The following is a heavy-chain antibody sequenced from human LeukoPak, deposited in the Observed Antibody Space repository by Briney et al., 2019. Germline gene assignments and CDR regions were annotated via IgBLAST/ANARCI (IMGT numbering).Heavy chain of an antibody. CDR3: ARGLTYYDFLDP. Sequence: GASVTVSCKASGYSFTGYYMHWVRQAPGQGLEWMGWINPNSGGTNYAQKFQGRVTMTRDTSISTAYMELSRLRSDDTAVYYCARGLTYYDFLDPWGQGTLVTVSS. V-gene: IGHV1-2*02. CDR2: INPNSGGT. D-gene: IGHD3-3*01. J-gene: IGHJ5*02. CDR1: GYSFTGYY.